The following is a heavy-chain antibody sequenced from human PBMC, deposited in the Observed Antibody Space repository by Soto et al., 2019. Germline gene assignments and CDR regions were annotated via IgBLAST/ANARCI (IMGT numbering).Heavy chain of an antibody. V-gene: IGHV4-30-4*01. Sequence: QVQLQESGPGLVKPSQTLSLTCTVSGGSISSGDYYWSWIRQPPGKGLEWIGYIYYSGSTYYNPSLKSRVTISVETSKNQCSRKLSSVTAADTAVYYCARDERDRHYFDYWGQGTLVTVSS. J-gene: IGHJ4*02. CDR1: GGSISSGDYY. CDR3: ARDERDRHYFDY. CDR2: IYYSGST.